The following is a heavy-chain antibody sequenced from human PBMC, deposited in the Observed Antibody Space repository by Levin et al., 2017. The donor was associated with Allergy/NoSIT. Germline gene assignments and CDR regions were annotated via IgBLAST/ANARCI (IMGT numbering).Heavy chain of an antibody. V-gene: IGHV3-30*18. CDR1: GFTFSSYG. Sequence: GGSLRLSCAASGFTFSSYGMHWVRQAPGKGLEWVAVISYDGSNKYYADSVKGRFTISRDNSKNTLYLQMNSLRAEDTAVYYCAKDSKSIAVASLFDYWGQGTLVTVSS. CDR2: ISYDGSNK. CDR3: AKDSKSIAVASLFDY. J-gene: IGHJ4*02. D-gene: IGHD6-19*01.